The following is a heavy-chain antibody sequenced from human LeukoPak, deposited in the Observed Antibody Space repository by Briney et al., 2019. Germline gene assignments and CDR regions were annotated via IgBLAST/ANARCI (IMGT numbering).Heavy chain of an antibody. D-gene: IGHD2-2*02. V-gene: IGHV1-8*03. J-gene: IGHJ6*03. CDR2: MNPNSGNT. Sequence: GASVKVSYKASGYTFTSYDINWVRQATGQGLEWMGWMNPNSGNTGYAQKFQGRVTITRNTSISTAYMELSSLRSEDTAVYYCARAREGWQTRIYTDMDVWGKGTTVTVSS. CDR1: GYTFTSYD. CDR3: ARAREGWQTRIYTDMDV.